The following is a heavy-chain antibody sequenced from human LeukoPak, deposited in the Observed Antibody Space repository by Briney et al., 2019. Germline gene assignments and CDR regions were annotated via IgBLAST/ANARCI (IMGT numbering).Heavy chain of an antibody. CDR2: IYSGGST. V-gene: IGHV3-66*02. Sequence: GSLRLSCAASGFTVSSNYMSWVRQAPGKGLESVSVIYSGGSTYYADSVKGRFTISRDNSKNTLYLQMNSLRAEDTAVYYCARGSCSSTSCYAGDYWGQGTLVTVSS. CDR1: GFTVSSNY. D-gene: IGHD2-2*01. J-gene: IGHJ4*02. CDR3: ARGSCSSTSCYAGDY.